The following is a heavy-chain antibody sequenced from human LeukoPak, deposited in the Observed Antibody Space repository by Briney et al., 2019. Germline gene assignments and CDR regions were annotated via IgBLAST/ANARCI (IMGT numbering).Heavy chain of an antibody. J-gene: IGHJ6*02. CDR2: ISDSGST. V-gene: IGHV4-39*01. D-gene: IGHD6-6*01. CDR1: GGSISSRSYY. Sequence: SETLSLTCIVSGGSISSRSYYWGWIRQPPGKGLEWIGKISDSGSTYYSPSLRSRVTISIDMSKNQFSLKLSSVTATDTAVYYCARGPSSPSPYYYYGMDVWGQGTTVTVSS. CDR3: ARGPSSPSPYYYYGMDV.